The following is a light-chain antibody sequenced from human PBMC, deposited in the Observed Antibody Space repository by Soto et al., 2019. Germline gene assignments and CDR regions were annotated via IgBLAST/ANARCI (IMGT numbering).Light chain of an antibody. CDR3: SPYTSNTTLVV. V-gene: IGLV2-14*01. CDR1: SSDVGGYKY. Sequence: QSALTQPASVSGSPGQSITISCTGTSSDVGGYKYVCWYQQHPGKAPKLMIYAVTNRPSGVSNRFSGSKSGTTASLTISAIQAEDEADYYYSPYTSNTTLVVFGGGTKLTV. J-gene: IGLJ3*02. CDR2: AVT.